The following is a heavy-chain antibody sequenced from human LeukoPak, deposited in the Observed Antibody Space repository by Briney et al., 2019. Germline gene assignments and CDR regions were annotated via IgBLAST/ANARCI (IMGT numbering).Heavy chain of an antibody. Sequence: GGFLSLSCAASGFTFSNYGMYWVRLAPGKGLEWVTFMRYDGSYQYYEDSVRGRFTISRDTSKNTLYLQMSSLTPQDTAIYYCAKDSIPSTAGPYYLDYWGQGTLVSVSS. CDR3: AKDSIPSTAGPYYLDY. CDR1: GFTFSNYG. V-gene: IGHV3-30*02. D-gene: IGHD2-2*02. CDR2: MRYDGSYQ. J-gene: IGHJ4*02.